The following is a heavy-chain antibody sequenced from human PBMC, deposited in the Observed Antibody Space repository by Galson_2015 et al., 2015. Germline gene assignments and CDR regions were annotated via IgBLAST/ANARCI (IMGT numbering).Heavy chain of an antibody. CDR1: GFTFSSYS. Sequence: SLRLSCAASGFTFSSYSMNWVRQAPGKGLEWVSSISSSSSYIYYADSVKGRFTISRDNAKNSLYLQMNSLRAEDTAVYYCASITGDYGDYGNWFDPWGQGTLVTVSS. J-gene: IGHJ5*02. V-gene: IGHV3-21*01. CDR3: ASITGDYGDYGNWFDP. D-gene: IGHD4-17*01. CDR2: ISSSSSYI.